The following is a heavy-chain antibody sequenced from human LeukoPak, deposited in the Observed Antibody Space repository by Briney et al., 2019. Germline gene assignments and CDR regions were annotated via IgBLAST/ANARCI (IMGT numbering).Heavy chain of an antibody. CDR3: ARDRSSLGLWFGELRN. J-gene: IGHJ4*02. CDR1: GFSFSSYW. CDR2: IYSDGSST. V-gene: IGHV3-74*01. Sequence: GGSLRLSCAASGFSFSSYWMHWVRQAPGKGLVWVSRIYSDGSSTNYADSVKGRFTISRDNAKNTLYLQMNSLRAEDTAVYYCARDRSSLGLWFGELRNWGQGTLVTVSS. D-gene: IGHD3-10*01.